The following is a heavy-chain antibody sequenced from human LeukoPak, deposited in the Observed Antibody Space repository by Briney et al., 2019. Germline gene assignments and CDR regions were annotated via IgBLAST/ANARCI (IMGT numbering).Heavy chain of an antibody. Sequence: GASVKVSCKASGYTFTGYYIHWVRQAPGQGLEWMGWINPNTGGANYAQTFQGRVTMTRDTSITTAYMELSRLRSDDTAVYYRARDEMPTFDAFDMWGQGTMVTVSS. CDR1: GYTFTGYY. V-gene: IGHV1-2*02. CDR2: INPNTGGA. D-gene: IGHD2-2*01. CDR3: ARDEMPTFDAFDM. J-gene: IGHJ3*02.